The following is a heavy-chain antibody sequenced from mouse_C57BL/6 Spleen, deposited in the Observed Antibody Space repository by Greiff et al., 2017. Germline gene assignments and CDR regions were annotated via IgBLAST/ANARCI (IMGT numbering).Heavy chain of an antibody. CDR2: ISSGGSYT. Sequence: EVHLVESGGDLVKPGGSLKLSCAASGFTFSSYGMSWVRQTPDKRLEWVATISSGGSYTYYPDSVKGRFTISRDNAKNTLYLQMSSLKSEDTAMDYCARAGEAYPLDYWGQGTTLTVSS. CDR3: ARAGEAYPLDY. CDR1: GFTFSSYG. J-gene: IGHJ2*01. D-gene: IGHD2-10*01. V-gene: IGHV5-6*01.